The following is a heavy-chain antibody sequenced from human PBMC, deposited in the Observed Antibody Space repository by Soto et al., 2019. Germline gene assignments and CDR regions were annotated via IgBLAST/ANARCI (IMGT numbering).Heavy chain of an antibody. CDR3: AGATWSGYPAMYYYYYGMDV. CDR2: ISAYNGNT. Sequence: ASVKVSCKASGYTFTSYGISWVRQAPGQRLEWMGWISAYNGNTKFSQKFQGRVTITRDTSASTAYMELSSLRSEDTAVYYCAGATWSGYPAMYYYYYGMDVWGQGTTVTVSS. CDR1: GYTFTSYG. D-gene: IGHD3-3*01. J-gene: IGHJ6*02. V-gene: IGHV1-18*01.